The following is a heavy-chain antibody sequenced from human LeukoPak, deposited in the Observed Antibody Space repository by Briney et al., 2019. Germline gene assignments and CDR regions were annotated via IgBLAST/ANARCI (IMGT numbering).Heavy chain of an antibody. Sequence: GGSLRLSCAASGFTFSSYAMSWVRQAPGKGLESVSAISGSGGSTYYADSVKGRFTISRDNSKNTLYLQMNSLRAEDTAVYYCAKFRGSSSWYGGDYFDYWGQGTLVTVSS. CDR2: ISGSGGST. J-gene: IGHJ4*02. CDR1: GFTFSSYA. CDR3: AKFRGSSSWYGGDYFDY. V-gene: IGHV3-23*01. D-gene: IGHD6-13*01.